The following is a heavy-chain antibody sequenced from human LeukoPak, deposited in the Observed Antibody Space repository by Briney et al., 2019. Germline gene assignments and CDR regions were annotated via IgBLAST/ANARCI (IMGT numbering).Heavy chain of an antibody. Sequence: ASVKVSCKASGYTFTSYDINWVRQATGQGLEWMGWMNPNSGNTGYAQKFQGRVTITADESTSTAYMELSSLRSEDTAVYYCASGDCSSTSCYTAPIDYWGQGTLVTVSS. CDR2: MNPNSGNT. D-gene: IGHD2-2*02. J-gene: IGHJ4*02. CDR3: ASGDCSSTSCYTAPIDY. V-gene: IGHV1-8*01. CDR1: GYTFTSYD.